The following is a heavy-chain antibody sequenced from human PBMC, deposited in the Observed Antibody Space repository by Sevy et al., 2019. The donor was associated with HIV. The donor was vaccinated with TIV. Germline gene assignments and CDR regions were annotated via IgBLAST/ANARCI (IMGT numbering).Heavy chain of an antibody. CDR3: AKDIVVVVGEAFDI. J-gene: IGHJ3*02. D-gene: IGHD2-15*01. Sequence: GGSLRLSCAASGFTVSNYAMNWVRHAPGKGLEWVSAISGRGDDTYYANSVKGRFTISRDKSKNTLYLQMNSLRAEDTAVYYCAKDIVVVVGEAFDIWGQGTMVTVSS. CDR1: GFTVSNYA. CDR2: ISGRGDDT. V-gene: IGHV3-23*01.